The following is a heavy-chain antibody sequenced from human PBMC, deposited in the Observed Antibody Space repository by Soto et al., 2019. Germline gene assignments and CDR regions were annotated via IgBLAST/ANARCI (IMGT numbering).Heavy chain of an antibody. Sequence: EVQLLESGGGLVQPGESLRLSCAASGFTFSSSAMSWVRQAPGKELEWVSTIRGSGGSTFYADSVKGRFTISRDNSKNTLYLQMNSLRAEDTAVYHCAKYQKWYLPHYLDHWGQGTLVAVSS. J-gene: IGHJ4*02. CDR3: AKYQKWYLPHYLDH. D-gene: IGHD1-26*01. CDR2: IRGSGGST. CDR1: GFTFSSSA. V-gene: IGHV3-23*01.